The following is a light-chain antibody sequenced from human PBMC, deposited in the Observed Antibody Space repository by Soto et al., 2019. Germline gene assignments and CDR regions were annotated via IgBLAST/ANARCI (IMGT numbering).Light chain of an antibody. CDR2: DVS. CDR3: CSFAGGSVV. Sequence: QSALTQPRSVSGSPGQSVTISCTGTSNDFAVYKFVSWYQQYPGKAPKFMIFDVSKRPSGVPDRFSGSKSGDTASLTISGLQAEDEAVYYCCSFAGGSVVFGGGTKLTVL. CDR1: SNDFAVYKF. V-gene: IGLV2-11*01. J-gene: IGLJ2*01.